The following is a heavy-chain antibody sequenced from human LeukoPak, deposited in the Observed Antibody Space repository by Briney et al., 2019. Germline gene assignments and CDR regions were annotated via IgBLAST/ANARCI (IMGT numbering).Heavy chain of an antibody. CDR3: ATSVKSGSYYYYYGMDV. D-gene: IGHD1-26*01. CDR1: GYTLTELS. J-gene: IGHJ6*02. CDR2: FDPEDGET. Sequence: ASVKVSCKVSGYTLTELSMHWVRQAPGKELEWMGGFDPEDGETIYAQKFQGRVTMTEDTSTDTAYMELSSLRSEDTAVYYCATSVKSGSYYYYYGMDVWGQGTTVTVSS. V-gene: IGHV1-24*01.